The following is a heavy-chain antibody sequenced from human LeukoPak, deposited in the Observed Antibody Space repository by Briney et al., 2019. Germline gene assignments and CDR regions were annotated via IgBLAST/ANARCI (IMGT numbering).Heavy chain of an antibody. D-gene: IGHD2-21*02. CDR2: INPKSGGT. V-gene: IGHV1-2*02. CDR3: ARDHCSDGVCYEYHYFGMDV. CDR1: GYTFTGNY. Sequence: ASVKVSCKASGYTFTGNYMHWVRQAPGQGLEWMGWINPKSGGTEYAQKYQGRVTMTRDTSISTAYMELSSLRSDDTAVYFCARDHCSDGVCYEYHYFGMDVWGQGTTVTVS. J-gene: IGHJ6*02.